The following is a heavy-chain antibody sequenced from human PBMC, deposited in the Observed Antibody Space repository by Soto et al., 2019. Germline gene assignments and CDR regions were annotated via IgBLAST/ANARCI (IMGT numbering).Heavy chain of an antibody. V-gene: IGHV3-74*01. CDR2: INSDGSST. J-gene: IGHJ6*02. Sequence: GGSLRLSCAASGFTFSSYWMHWVRQAPGKGLVWVSRINSDGSSTSYADSVKGRFTISRDNSKNTLYLQMNSLRAEDTAVYYCAREGWVAAAGPLDYYGMDVWGQGTTVTVSS. CDR3: AREGWVAAAGPLDYYGMDV. D-gene: IGHD6-13*01. CDR1: GFTFSSYW.